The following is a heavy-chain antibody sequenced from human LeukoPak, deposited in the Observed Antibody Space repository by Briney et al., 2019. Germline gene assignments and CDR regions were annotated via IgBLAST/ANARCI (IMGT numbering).Heavy chain of an antibody. CDR2: IRYDGSNK. CDR1: GFTFSSYG. CDR3: ARHSGYSSSWYLG. D-gene: IGHD6-13*01. V-gene: IGHV3-30*02. J-gene: IGHJ4*02. Sequence: GGSLRLSCAASGFTFSSYGMHWVRQAPGKGLEWVAFIRYDGSNKYYADSVKGRFTISRDNSKNTLYLQMNSLRAEDTAVYYCARHSGYSSSWYLGWGQGTLVTVSS.